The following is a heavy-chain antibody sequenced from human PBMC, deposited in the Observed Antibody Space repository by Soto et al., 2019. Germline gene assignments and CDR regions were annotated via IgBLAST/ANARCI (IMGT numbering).Heavy chain of an antibody. Sequence: ASVKVSCKASGYTFTSYYMHWVRQAPGQGLEWMGIINPSGGSTSYAQKFQGRVTMTRDTSTSTVYMELSSLRSEDTAVYYCAREQRVAAAGTYYYYGMDVWGQGTTVTVSS. D-gene: IGHD6-13*01. CDR2: INPSGGST. J-gene: IGHJ6*02. V-gene: IGHV1-46*01. CDR3: AREQRVAAAGTYYYYGMDV. CDR1: GYTFTSYY.